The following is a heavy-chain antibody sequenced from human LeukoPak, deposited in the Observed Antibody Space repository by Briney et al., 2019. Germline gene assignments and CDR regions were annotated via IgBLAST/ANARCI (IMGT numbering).Heavy chain of an antibody. Sequence: GGSLRLSCAAAGFTFSSYAMSWVRQAPGGGLEWVSTITGSGGSTYYADSVNGRFTISRDNSKNTLYLQMNSLRAEDTAVNYCATSTSGYCSGASCYTFRAFDLWGQGTVVTVSS. V-gene: IGHV3-23*01. J-gene: IGHJ3*01. D-gene: IGHD2-15*01. CDR3: ATSTSGYCSGASCYTFRAFDL. CDR1: GFTFSSYA. CDR2: ITGSGGST.